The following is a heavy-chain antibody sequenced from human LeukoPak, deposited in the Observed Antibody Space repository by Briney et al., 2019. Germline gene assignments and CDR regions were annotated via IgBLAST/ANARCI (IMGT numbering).Heavy chain of an antibody. Sequence: PGGSLRLSCAASAFTFDDYGMSWVRQAPGKGLEWVSGINWNGGSTGYADSVKGRFTISRDNAKNSLYLQMNSLRAEDTALYYCARDTGYDFWSGYYPVDYWGQGTLVTVSS. CDR2: INWNGGST. CDR1: AFTFDDYG. D-gene: IGHD3-3*01. J-gene: IGHJ4*02. V-gene: IGHV3-20*04. CDR3: ARDTGYDFWSGYYPVDY.